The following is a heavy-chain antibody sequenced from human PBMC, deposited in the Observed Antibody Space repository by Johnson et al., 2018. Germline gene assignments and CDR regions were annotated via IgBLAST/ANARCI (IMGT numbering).Heavy chain of an antibody. D-gene: IGHD5-12*01. CDR2: ISYDGTKK. Sequence: QVQLVESGGGVVQPGRSRRLSCEASGLTLSSYVMHWVRQATGMGLEWVEVISYDGTKKYYVNSVKGRFTISRDKSKNTLYPQMTSLRAEDTAGYSCAVSGYDYAFDIWGQGTMVTVSS. J-gene: IGHJ3*02. V-gene: IGHV3-30*03. CDR3: AVSGYDYAFDI. CDR1: GLTLSSYV.